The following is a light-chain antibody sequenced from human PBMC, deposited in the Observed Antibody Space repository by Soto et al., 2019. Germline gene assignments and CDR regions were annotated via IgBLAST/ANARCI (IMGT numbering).Light chain of an antibody. J-gene: IGLJ2*01. CDR2: RDN. CDR1: SSNIGGNY. CDR3: SAWDARVSGVL. Sequence: QSVLTQPPSASGAPGQRVTISCTGTSSNIGGNYVYWYQQLPGAAPNLLIYRDNQRRSAVPDRFSGAHSGTSVSQAISGLRSEEEANDYCSAWDARVSGVLFGGGTKLTVL. V-gene: IGLV1-47*01.